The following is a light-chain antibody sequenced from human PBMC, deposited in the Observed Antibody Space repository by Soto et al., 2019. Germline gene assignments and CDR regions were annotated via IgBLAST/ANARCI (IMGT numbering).Light chain of an antibody. V-gene: IGKV1-6*01. CDR1: QGIRNE. CDR3: LQDDDYPFT. CDR2: AAS. Sequence: AIQVTHSPYPFWPSXSACVTITXXASQGIRNELSWYQQKPGKAPKFLIFAASNLQSGVPSRFSGSGSGTDFTLTISSLQPEDFATYFCLQDDDYPFTFGGGTKVDI. J-gene: IGKJ4*01.